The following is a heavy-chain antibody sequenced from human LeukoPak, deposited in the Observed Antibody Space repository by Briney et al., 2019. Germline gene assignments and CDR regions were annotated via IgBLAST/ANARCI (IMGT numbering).Heavy chain of an antibody. D-gene: IGHD1-26*01. Sequence: GGSLRLSCAASGFALSSYVMTWVRQAPGKGLEWVSGISGSGGSTYYADSVKGRFTISRDNSKNTLYLQMNSLRVEDTAVYYCAKLIKLSGSSHVDYWGQGTLVTVSS. V-gene: IGHV3-23*01. CDR2: ISGSGGST. CDR3: AKLIKLSGSSHVDY. J-gene: IGHJ4*02. CDR1: GFALSSYV.